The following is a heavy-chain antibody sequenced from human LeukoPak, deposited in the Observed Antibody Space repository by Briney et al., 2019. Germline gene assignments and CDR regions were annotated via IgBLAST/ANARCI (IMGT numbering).Heavy chain of an antibody. D-gene: IGHD3-3*01. V-gene: IGHV3-30-3*01. J-gene: IGHJ6*02. Sequence: GGSLRLSCAASGFTFSSYAMHWVRQAPGKGLEWVAVISYDGSNKYYADSVKGRFTISRDNSKNTLYLQMNSLRAEDTAVYYCAKDLTIFGVVTPYGMDVWGQGTTVTVSS. CDR3: AKDLTIFGVVTPYGMDV. CDR2: ISYDGSNK. CDR1: GFTFSSYA.